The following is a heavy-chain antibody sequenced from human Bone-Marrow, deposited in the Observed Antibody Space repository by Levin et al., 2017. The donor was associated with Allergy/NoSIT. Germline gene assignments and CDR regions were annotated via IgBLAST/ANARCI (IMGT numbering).Heavy chain of an antibody. J-gene: IGHJ3*02. D-gene: IGHD2-21*02. CDR1: GFTFSSYG. CDR3: ARGTTAHPGHSDEFDI. CDR2: IWYDGSNK. V-gene: IGHV3-33*01. Sequence: GESLKISCAASGFTFSSYGMHWVRQAPGKGLEWVAVIWYDGSNKYYADSVKGRFTISRDNSKNTLYLQMNSLRAEDTAVYYCARGTTAHPGHSDEFDIWGQGTMVTVSS.